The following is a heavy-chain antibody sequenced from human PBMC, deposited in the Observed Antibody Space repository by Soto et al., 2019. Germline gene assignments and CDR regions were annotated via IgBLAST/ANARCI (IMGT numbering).Heavy chain of an antibody. Sequence: QITLKESGPTLVKPTQTLTLTCTFSGFSLSTSGVGVGWIRQPPGKALEWLALIYWDDDKRYSPSLKSRLTIPKDTSKNQVVVTMTNRDPVDTATYYCAHSLDGAWIAAAGGENWFDPWGQGTLVTVSS. D-gene: IGHD6-13*01. J-gene: IGHJ5*02. CDR1: GFSLSTSGVG. CDR3: AHSLDGAWIAAAGGENWFDP. V-gene: IGHV2-5*02. CDR2: IYWDDDK.